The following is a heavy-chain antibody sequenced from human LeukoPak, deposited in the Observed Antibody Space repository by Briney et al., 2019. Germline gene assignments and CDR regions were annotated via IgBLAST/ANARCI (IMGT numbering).Heavy chain of an antibody. V-gene: IGHV3-15*01. D-gene: IGHD1-26*01. CDR2: IKSQADGATT. J-gene: IGHJ6*04. CDR1: GFTVNIAW. CDR3: TSHYYADYGMDL. Sequence: GVSLRLSGAGSGFTVNIAWLSWVRQAPGKGREWFARIKSQADGATTDYTASVQVRLIISRDASNNTLSLQMSSLKTEDTAIYYCTSHYYADYGMDLWGKGTTVTISS.